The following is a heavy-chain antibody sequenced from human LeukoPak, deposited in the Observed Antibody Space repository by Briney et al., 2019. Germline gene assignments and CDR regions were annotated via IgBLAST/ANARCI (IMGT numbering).Heavy chain of an antibody. CDR3: ARAYRDYDILTGYHPTLPDY. D-gene: IGHD3-9*01. Sequence: GASVKVSCKASGYTFTGYYMHWVRQAPGQGLEWMGWINPNSGGTNYAQKFQGRVTMTRDTSISTAYMELSRLRSDDTAVYYCARAYRDYDILTGYHPTLPDYWGQGTLVAVSS. J-gene: IGHJ4*02. V-gene: IGHV1-2*02. CDR2: INPNSGGT. CDR1: GYTFTGYY.